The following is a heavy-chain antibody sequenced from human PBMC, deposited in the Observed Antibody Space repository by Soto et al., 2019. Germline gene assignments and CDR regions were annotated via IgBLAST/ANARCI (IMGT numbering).Heavy chain of an antibody. V-gene: IGHV1-46*04. J-gene: IGHJ4*02. CDR3: ARGEHVVVVTAALDY. Sequence: QVQLMQSGAEVKKPGASVKVSCKASGDTFTDYYIHWVRQAPGQGLEWMGTVNPSGGHTTYAQHLLGRVTMTRDTSTITLYMEMTSLTSDDTAIYYCARGEHVVVVTAALDYWGQGTLVTVSS. CDR2: VNPSGGHT. CDR1: GDTFTDYY. D-gene: IGHD2-21*02.